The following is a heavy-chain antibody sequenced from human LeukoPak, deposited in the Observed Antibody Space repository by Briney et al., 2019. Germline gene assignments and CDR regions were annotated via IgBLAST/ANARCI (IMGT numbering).Heavy chain of an antibody. Sequence: GGSLRLSCAASGFIVSSYYMSWVRQAPGKGLEWVSVIYSGGNTNYADSVKGRFTISRDNAKNSLYLQMNSLRAEDTAVYYCAREGGSSSWQFDYWGQGTLVTVSS. CDR3: AREGGSSSWQFDY. D-gene: IGHD6-13*01. CDR2: IYSGGNT. CDR1: GFIVSSYY. J-gene: IGHJ4*02. V-gene: IGHV3-53*01.